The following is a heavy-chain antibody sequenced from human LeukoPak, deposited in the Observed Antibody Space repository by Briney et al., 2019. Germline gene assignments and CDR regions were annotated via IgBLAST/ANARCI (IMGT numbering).Heavy chain of an antibody. CDR2: ISAYNGNT. CDR3: ARWDTAMSSLDP. J-gene: IGHJ5*02. V-gene: IGHV1-18*01. D-gene: IGHD5-18*01. Sequence: ASVKVSCKASGYTFTSYGISWVRQAPGQRLEWMGWISAYNGNTNYAQKFQGRVTITADESTSTAYMELSSLRSEDTAVYYCARWDTAMSSLDPWGQGTLVTVSS. CDR1: GYTFTSYG.